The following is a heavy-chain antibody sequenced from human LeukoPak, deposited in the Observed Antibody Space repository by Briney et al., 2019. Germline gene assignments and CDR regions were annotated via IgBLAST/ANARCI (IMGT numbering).Heavy chain of an antibody. D-gene: IGHD2-2*01. J-gene: IGHJ4*02. Sequence: SETLSLTCTVAVGSISSGGYYWSWIRQPPGKGLEWIAYISAAGTTFYNPSLKSRVTISLDRSKNQFSLNLTSITAADAAVYYCAGQNVPTPHDYWGQGTQVTVSS. V-gene: IGHV4-30-2*01. CDR1: VGSISSGGYY. CDR3: AGQNVPTPHDY. CDR2: ISAAGTT.